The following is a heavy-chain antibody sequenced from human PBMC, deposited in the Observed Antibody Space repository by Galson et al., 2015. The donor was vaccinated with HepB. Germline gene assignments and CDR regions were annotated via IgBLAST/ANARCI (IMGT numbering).Heavy chain of an antibody. J-gene: IGHJ2*01. D-gene: IGHD4-17*01. CDR3: ARRPPATALGYFDL. V-gene: IGHV1-69*10. CDR2: IIPVFGIG. Sequence: SVKVSCKASGGTFSSYAISWVRQAPGQGLEWVGGIIPVFGIGNYAQRFQGRVTITADKSTRTVYMEMTSLRSEDTAVYYCARRPPATALGYFDLWGRGTLVTVSS. CDR1: GGTFSSYA.